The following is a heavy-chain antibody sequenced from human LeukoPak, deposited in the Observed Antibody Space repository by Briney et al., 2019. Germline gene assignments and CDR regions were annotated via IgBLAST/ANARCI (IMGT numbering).Heavy chain of an antibody. V-gene: IGHV3-23*01. CDR1: GFIFNNYV. J-gene: IGHJ4*02. D-gene: IGHD6-19*01. CDR2: ISGSGVHT. Sequence: PGGSLRLSCAASGFIFNNYVMNWVRQAPGKGLEWVSSISGSGVHTYYADSVKGRITISRDNSKNTVYVQMNSLRGEDTGVYYCARALYSAGWYSDYWGQGTLVTVSS. CDR3: ARALYSAGWYSDY.